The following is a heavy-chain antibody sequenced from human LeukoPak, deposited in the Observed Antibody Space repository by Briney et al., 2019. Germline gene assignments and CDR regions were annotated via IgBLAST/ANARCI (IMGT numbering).Heavy chain of an antibody. V-gene: IGHV1-18*01. J-gene: IGHJ4*02. CDR3: ARDPAWDSSGYYFDY. CDR2: ISAYNGNT. Sequence: ASVKVSCKASGCTFTSYGISWVRQAPGQGLEWMGWISAYNGNTNYAQKLQGRVTMTTDTSTSTAYMELRSLRSDDTAVYYCARDPAWDSSGYYFDYWGQGTLVTVSS. CDR1: GCTFTSYG. D-gene: IGHD3-22*01.